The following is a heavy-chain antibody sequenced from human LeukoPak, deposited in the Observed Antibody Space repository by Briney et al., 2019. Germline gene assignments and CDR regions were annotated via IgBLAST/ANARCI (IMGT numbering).Heavy chain of an antibody. D-gene: IGHD4-17*01. CDR1: GLTFSNAW. CDR3: TTAGGDYAWSYYYMDV. V-gene: IGHV3-15*01. J-gene: IGHJ6*03. Sequence: GGSLRLSCAASGLTFSNAWMSWVRQAPGKGLEWVGRIKSKTDGGTTDYAAPVKGRFTISRDDSKNTLYLQMNSLKTEDTAVYYCTTAGGDYAWSYYYMDVWGKGTTVTISS. CDR2: IKSKTDGGTT.